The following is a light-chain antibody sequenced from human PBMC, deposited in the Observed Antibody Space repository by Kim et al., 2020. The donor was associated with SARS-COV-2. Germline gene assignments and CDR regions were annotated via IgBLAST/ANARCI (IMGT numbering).Light chain of an antibody. Sequence: GQSNTISCTGTSRDVGRSNYVSWYQQHPGKAPKLMIYDVSERPSGVSDRFSGSKSGNTASLTISGLQAEDEGDYYCSSYASSSSYVFGTGTKVTVL. CDR3: SSYASSSSYV. J-gene: IGLJ1*01. CDR2: DVS. CDR1: SRDVGRSNY. V-gene: IGLV2-14*04.